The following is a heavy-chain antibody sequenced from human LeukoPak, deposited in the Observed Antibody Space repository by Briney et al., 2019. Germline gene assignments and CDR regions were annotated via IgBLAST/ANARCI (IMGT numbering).Heavy chain of an antibody. J-gene: IGHJ6*03. V-gene: IGHV6-1*01. CDR1: GDSVSSNSAA. CDR3: AREGYYDILTGYYKGTYYYYYMDV. Sequence: SQTLSLTCAISGDSVSSNSAAWNWIRQSPSRGLEWLGRTYYRSKWYNDYAVSVKSRITINPDTSKNQFSLQLNSVTPEDTAVYYCAREGYYDILTGYYKGTYYYYYMDVWGKGTTVTVSS. D-gene: IGHD3-9*01. CDR2: TYYRSKWYN.